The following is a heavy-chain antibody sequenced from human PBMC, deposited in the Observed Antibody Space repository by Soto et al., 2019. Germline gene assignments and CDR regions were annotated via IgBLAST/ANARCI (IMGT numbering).Heavy chain of an antibody. J-gene: IGHJ6*02. CDR3: ARYYDFWSGYKRVRNYYYYYGMDV. Sequence: SETLSLTCTVSGGSISSSSYYWGWIRQPPGKGLEWIGSIYYSGSTYYNPSPKSRVTISVDTSKNQFSLKLSSVTAADTAVYYCARYYDFWSGYKRVRNYYYYYGMDVWGQGTTVTVSS. CDR2: IYYSGST. D-gene: IGHD3-3*01. V-gene: IGHV4-39*01. CDR1: GGSISSSSYY.